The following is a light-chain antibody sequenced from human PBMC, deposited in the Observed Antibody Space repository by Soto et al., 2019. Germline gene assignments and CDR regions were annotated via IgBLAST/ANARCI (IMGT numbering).Light chain of an antibody. Sequence: DIQMTQSPSSLSASVGDRVTITCRASQSISSYLNWYKQKPGKAPKLLIYAASSLQSWVPSRFSGSGSVTDFTLTISSLQPEDFATYYCQQSYSTPRTFGGGTKVEIK. V-gene: IGKV1-39*01. CDR1: QSISSY. CDR2: AAS. CDR3: QQSYSTPRT. J-gene: IGKJ4*01.